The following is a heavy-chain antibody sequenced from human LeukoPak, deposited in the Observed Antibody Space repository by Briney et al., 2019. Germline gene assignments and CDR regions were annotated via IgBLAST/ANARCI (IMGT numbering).Heavy chain of an antibody. CDR2: ISWNSGSI. Sequence: GGSLRLSCAASGFTFDDYAMHWVRQAPGKGLEWVSGISWNSGSIGYADSVKGRFTIPRDNAKNSLYLQMNSLRAEDTALYYCAKDSSAYYYYMDVCGKGTTVTVSS. V-gene: IGHV3-9*01. J-gene: IGHJ6*03. CDR3: AKDSSAYYYYMDV. CDR1: GFTFDDYA. D-gene: IGHD3-10*01.